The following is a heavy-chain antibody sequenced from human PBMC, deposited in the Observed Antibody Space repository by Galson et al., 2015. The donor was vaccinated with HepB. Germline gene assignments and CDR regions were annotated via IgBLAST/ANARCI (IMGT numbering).Heavy chain of an antibody. J-gene: IGHJ4*02. CDR1: GFTVSSNY. CDR2: IYSGGST. D-gene: IGHD6-13*01. Sequence: SLRLSCAASGFTVSSNYMSWVRQAPGKGLEWVSVIYSGGSTYYADSVKGRFTISRDNSKNTLYLQMNSLRAEDTAVYYCATELVGSSSWWSYYFDYWGQGTLVTVSS. CDR3: ATELVGSSSWWSYYFDY. V-gene: IGHV3-66*02.